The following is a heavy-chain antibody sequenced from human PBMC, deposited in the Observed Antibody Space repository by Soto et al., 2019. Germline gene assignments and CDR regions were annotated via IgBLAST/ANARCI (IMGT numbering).Heavy chain of an antibody. CDR2: ISGSGGST. D-gene: IGHD3-22*01. Sequence: GGSLRLSCAASGFTFSSYAMSWVRQAPGKGLEWVSAISGSGGSTYYADSVKGRFTISRDNSKNTLYLQMNSLRAEDTAVYYCAKWFRREYYYDGSGYYYSDYWGQGT. V-gene: IGHV3-23*01. J-gene: IGHJ4*02. CDR1: GFTFSSYA. CDR3: AKWFRREYYYDGSGYYYSDY.